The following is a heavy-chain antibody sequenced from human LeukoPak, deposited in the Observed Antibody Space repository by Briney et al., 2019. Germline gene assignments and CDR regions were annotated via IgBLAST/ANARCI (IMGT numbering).Heavy chain of an antibody. CDR1: GFTFSTYW. Sequence: GGSLRLSCAASGFTFSTYWMNWFRQAPGKGLEWLSYIGPSGNDINYADSVRGRFTISRDNAKNSLFLQMSSLTAEDTAVYYCVKMARLADNWGQGTLVTVSS. V-gene: IGHV3-21*05. CDR2: IGPSGNDI. D-gene: IGHD6-6*01. J-gene: IGHJ4*02. CDR3: VKMARLADN.